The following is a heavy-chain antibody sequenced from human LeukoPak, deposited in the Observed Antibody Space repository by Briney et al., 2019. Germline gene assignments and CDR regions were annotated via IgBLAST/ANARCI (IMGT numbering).Heavy chain of an antibody. D-gene: IGHD1-26*01. V-gene: IGHV3-7*01. CDR1: GFTFTSYW. CDR2: IKQDGSEK. Sequence: PGGSLRPSCAASGFTFTSYWMSWVGQAPGKGLEWVANIKQDGSEKYYADSVKGRLTISRDNAKNSLYLQMNSLRAEDTAVYYCARDPAIQELGYYWGQGTLVTVSS. J-gene: IGHJ4*02. CDR3: ARDPAIQELGYY.